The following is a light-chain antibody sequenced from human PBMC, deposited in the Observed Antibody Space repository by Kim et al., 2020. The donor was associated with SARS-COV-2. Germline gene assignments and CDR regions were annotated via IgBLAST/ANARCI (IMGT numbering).Light chain of an antibody. Sequence: DIVMTQSPESLAVSLGERVTINCKSSQSVFSSSTNENYLIWYQQKPGQPPKLLISWASTRESVVPDRFSGGGSGTNFTLTISSLQAEDVAVYYCQQYYNFPRTFGQGTKLEI. CDR3: QQYYNFPRT. CDR2: WAS. CDR1: QSVFSSSTNENY. V-gene: IGKV4-1*01. J-gene: IGKJ2*01.